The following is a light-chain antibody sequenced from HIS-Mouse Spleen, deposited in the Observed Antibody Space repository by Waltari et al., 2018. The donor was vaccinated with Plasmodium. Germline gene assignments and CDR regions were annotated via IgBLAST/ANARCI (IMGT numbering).Light chain of an antibody. CDR2: GAS. J-gene: IGKJ3*01. CDR3: QQYNNWSFT. V-gene: IGKV3-15*01. CDR1: QSVSSN. Sequence: ELVMTQSPATLSVSPGERATLSSRASQSVSSNLAGDQQKPGQAPRLIIYGASTRATGIPARVSGSGSGTEFTLNISSLQSEDVAVYYCQQYNNWSFTFGPGTKVDIK.